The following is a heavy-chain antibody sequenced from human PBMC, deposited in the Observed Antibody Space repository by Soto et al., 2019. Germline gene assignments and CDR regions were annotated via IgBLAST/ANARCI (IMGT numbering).Heavy chain of an antibody. CDR3: AKDSMNPNSVWDPFGI. J-gene: IGHJ3*02. CDR2: LGGGGDAT. V-gene: IGHV3-23*02. D-gene: IGHD3-16*01. Sequence: GLSLRLSCAASGFAFSNFAMTWVRQAPGRGLEWGSGLGGGGDATCSGACAKVRFIIPRYYCKSTLSLCLNGLRAEDTAVYYFAKDSMNPNSVWDPFGIWGQGTMGTIAS. CDR1: GFAFSNFA.